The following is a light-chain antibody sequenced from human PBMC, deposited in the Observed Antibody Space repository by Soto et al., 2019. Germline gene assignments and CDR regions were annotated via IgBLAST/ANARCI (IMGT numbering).Light chain of an antibody. Sequence: IVLKNSPGALSLSPEERATLSCRASQSVSSSYLAWYQQKPGQAPRLLIYGASSRATGIPDRFSGSGSGTDFTLTISRLEPEDFAVYYCQQYDSPPKTFGQGTKVDI. V-gene: IGKV3-20*01. CDR2: GAS. CDR1: QSVSSSY. J-gene: IGKJ1*01. CDR3: QQYDSPPKT.